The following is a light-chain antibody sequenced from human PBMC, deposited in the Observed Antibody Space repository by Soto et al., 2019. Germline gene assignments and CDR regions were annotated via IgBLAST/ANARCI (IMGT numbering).Light chain of an antibody. Sequence: QSALTQPASVSGSPGQSITISCAGTSSNVGGYERVSWYQQQPGKAPQLMIHEDTKRPSGVSNRFSGSKSGNTASLTISGLRPEDEADYYCWSIESGATVVFGGGTKLTVL. CDR1: SSNVGGYER. J-gene: IGLJ3*02. CDR2: EDT. CDR3: WSIESGATVV. V-gene: IGLV2-23*01.